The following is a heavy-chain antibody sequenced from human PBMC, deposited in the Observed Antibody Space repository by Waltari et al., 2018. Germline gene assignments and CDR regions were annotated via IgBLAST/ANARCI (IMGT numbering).Heavy chain of an antibody. J-gene: IGHJ5*02. Sequence: QVQVVASGGGVVQSGRSLRLPCAQFCVSFNNYGIHWVRQTPGKGLEWVAVISHDGSKKYYADSVKGRFTISTDNSKNILYLQMDSLRPEDTAVYFCAKAGGINWNPLDPWGQGTLVTVSS. CDR3: AKAGGINWNPLDP. D-gene: IGHD1-20*01. CDR2: ISHDGSKK. CDR1: CVSFNNYG. V-gene: IGHV3-30*18.